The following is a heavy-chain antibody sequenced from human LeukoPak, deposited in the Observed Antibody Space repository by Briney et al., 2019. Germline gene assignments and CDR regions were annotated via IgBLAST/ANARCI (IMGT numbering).Heavy chain of an antibody. Sequence: ASVKVSCKASGYVFNVYYMHWVRQVPGQGLEWMGWIDPNRGGTKYAQKFQGRVTMTRDTSISAAYMELNRLRSDDTAVNYCARVASWGYSYGLLNFDFWGQGTLVTVSS. CDR1: GYVFNVYY. V-gene: IGHV1-2*02. CDR2: IDPNRGGT. D-gene: IGHD5-18*01. CDR3: ARVASWGYSYGLLNFDF. J-gene: IGHJ4*02.